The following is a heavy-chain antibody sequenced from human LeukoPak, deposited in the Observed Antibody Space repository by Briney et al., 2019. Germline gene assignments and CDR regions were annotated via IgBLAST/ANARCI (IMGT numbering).Heavy chain of an antibody. CDR1: GVSISSYY. D-gene: IGHD3-10*01. V-gene: IGHV4-59*01. CDR3: ARGERHPGFGSN. J-gene: IGHJ4*02. CDR2: IYYSGST. Sequence: SSETLSLTCTVSGVSISSYYWSWIRQPPGKGLEWIGYIYYSGSTNYNPSLKSRVTISVDTSKNQFSLKLSSVTAADTAVYYCARGERHPGFGSNWGQGTLVTVSS.